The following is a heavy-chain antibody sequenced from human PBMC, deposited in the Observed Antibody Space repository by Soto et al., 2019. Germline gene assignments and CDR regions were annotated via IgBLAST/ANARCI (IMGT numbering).Heavy chain of an antibody. Sequence: SETLSLTCSVSGGSLRSNYWSWIRQSPGKGLEWIGFIYYSGITIYNPSLKSRVTMSLDRSKNQFSLKLNSLTAADTGVYYCARDSSIQPRLPRNNYDYYGLDVLGQGTTVTVSS. J-gene: IGHJ6*02. D-gene: IGHD5-18*01. CDR3: ARDSSIQPRLPRNNYDYYGLDV. CDR2: IYYSGIT. CDR1: GGSLRSNY. V-gene: IGHV4-59*01.